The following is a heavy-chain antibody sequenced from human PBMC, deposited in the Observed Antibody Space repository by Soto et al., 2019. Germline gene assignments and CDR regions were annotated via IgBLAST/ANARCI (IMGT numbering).Heavy chain of an antibody. D-gene: IGHD4-17*01. CDR2: ISWNSGSI. J-gene: IGHJ3*02. Sequence: EVQLVESGGGLVQPGRSLRLSCAASGVTCDDYAMHWVRHAPGKGLEWVSGISWNSGSIGHADSVKGRFTISRDNAKNCMYLQMNSLRAEGTDLYYCANDITEGTVTTSRVGAFDIWGQGTMVTVSS. V-gene: IGHV3-9*01. CDR1: GVTCDDYA. CDR3: ANDITEGTVTTSRVGAFDI.